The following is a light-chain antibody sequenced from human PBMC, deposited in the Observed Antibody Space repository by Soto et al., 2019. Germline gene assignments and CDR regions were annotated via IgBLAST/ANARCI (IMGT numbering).Light chain of an antibody. J-gene: IGKJ2*01. CDR2: GAS. V-gene: IGKV3-11*01. CDR1: QSVSNS. Sequence: EIVLTQSPATLSLSPGEGATLSCRASQSVSNSLAWFQQKPGQAPRLLIYGASNRATDIPARFSGSGSGTDFTLTISSLEPEDSAVYYCQQRRNWPRTFGQGTKLEIK. CDR3: QQRRNWPRT.